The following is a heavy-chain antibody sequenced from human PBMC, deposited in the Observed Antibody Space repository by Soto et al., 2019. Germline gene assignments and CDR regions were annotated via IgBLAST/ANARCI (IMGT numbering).Heavy chain of an antibody. Sequence: QVQLVQSGAEVKKPGASVKVSCKASGYTFTSYDINWVRQATGQGLEWMGWMNPNSGNTGYAQKVQGRGTMTRNTSISTADMELSSLRSEDTAVYYCARGKPPLWFGELYNWFDPWGQGTLVTVSS. CDR1: GYTFTSYD. V-gene: IGHV1-8*01. CDR2: MNPNSGNT. CDR3: ARGKPPLWFGELYNWFDP. D-gene: IGHD3-10*01. J-gene: IGHJ5*02.